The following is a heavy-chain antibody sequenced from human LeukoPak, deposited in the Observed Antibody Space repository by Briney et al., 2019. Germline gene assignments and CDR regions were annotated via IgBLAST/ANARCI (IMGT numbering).Heavy chain of an antibody. Sequence: PGGPLRLSCAASGFTFSNAWMSWVRQAPGKGLEWVSAISGSGGSTYYADSVKGRFTISRDNSKNTLYLQMNSLRVEDTAVYYCAKGISIAAAGYFDYWGQGTLVTVSS. CDR3: AKGISIAAAGYFDY. V-gene: IGHV3-23*01. J-gene: IGHJ4*02. D-gene: IGHD6-13*01. CDR1: GFTFSNAW. CDR2: ISGSGGST.